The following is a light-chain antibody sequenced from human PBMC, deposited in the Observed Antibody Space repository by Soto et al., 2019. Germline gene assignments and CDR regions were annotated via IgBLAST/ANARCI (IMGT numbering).Light chain of an antibody. V-gene: IGKV1-12*01. J-gene: IGKJ1*01. Sequence: DIQMTQSPSSVSASVGDRLTITCRASRDISNSLAWYQQTPGKAPKLLLRGASSLHRGVPSRFSGGGAGTESTLTISSLQPEDFATYYCQQTSAFPRTFGQGTRWIS. CDR3: QQTSAFPRT. CDR1: RDISNS. CDR2: GAS.